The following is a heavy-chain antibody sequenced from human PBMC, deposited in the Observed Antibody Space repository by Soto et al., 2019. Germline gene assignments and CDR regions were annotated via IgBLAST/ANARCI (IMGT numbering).Heavy chain of an antibody. CDR1: GGTSSSYA. J-gene: IGHJ6*02. CDR3: ARDPNLTGYSSSWTKYYSYYYGMDV. V-gene: IGHV1-69*06. Sequence: GASVKVSCKASGGTSSSYAISWVRQAPGQGLEWMGGIIPIFGTANYAQKFQGSVTITADKSTSTAYMELSSLRSEDTAVYYCARDPNLTGYSSSWTKYYSYYYGMDVRGQGTTVTGSS. CDR2: IIPIFGTA. D-gene: IGHD6-13*01.